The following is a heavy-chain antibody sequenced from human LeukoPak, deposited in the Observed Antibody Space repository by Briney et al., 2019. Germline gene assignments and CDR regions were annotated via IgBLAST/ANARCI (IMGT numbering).Heavy chain of an antibody. V-gene: IGHV4-38-2*02. CDR2: IYHSGST. J-gene: IGHJ4*02. CDR1: GYSISSGYY. CDR3: ARLSSGDGVPLDY. D-gene: IGHD6-19*01. Sequence: PSETLSLTCTVSGYSISSGYYWGWIRQPPGKGLEWIGSIYHSGSTYYNPPLKSRVTISVDTSKNQFSLKLSSVTAADTAVYYCARLSSGDGVPLDYWGQGTLVTVSS.